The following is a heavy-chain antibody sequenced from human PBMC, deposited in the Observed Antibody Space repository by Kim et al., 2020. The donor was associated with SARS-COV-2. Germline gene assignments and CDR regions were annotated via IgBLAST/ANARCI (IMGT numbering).Heavy chain of an antibody. D-gene: IGHD3-10*01. CDR1: GGSISSSSYY. CDR2: IYYSGST. CDR3: ARHRAEEKLLWFGELFQVGLNWFDP. Sequence: SETLSLTCTVSGGSISSSSYYWGWIRQPPGKGLEWIGSIYYSGSTYYNPSLKSRVTISVDTSKNQFSLKLSSVTAADTAVYYCARHRAEEKLLWFGELFQVGLNWFDPWGQGTLVTVSS. J-gene: IGHJ5*02. V-gene: IGHV4-39*01.